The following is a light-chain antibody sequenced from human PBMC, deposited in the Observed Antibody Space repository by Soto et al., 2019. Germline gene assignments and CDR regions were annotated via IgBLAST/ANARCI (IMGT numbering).Light chain of an antibody. CDR3: QQSYSTLSIT. J-gene: IGKJ5*01. Sequence: DIQMTQTTSSQSASVGDRVTITCRASQSISSYLNWYQQKPGKAPKLLIYAASSLQSGVPSRFSGSGSGTDFTLTFSSLQPEDFATYYCQQSYSTLSITFGQGTRLEI. CDR1: QSISSY. CDR2: AAS. V-gene: IGKV1-39*01.